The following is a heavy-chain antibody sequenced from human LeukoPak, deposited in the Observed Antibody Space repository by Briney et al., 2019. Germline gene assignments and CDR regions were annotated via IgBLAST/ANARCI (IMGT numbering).Heavy chain of an antibody. J-gene: IGHJ4*02. CDR2: ISGSGGST. Sequence: GESLRLSCAASGFTFSIYAMSWVRQAPGKGLEWVSAISGSGGSTYYADSVKGRLTISRDNSKNTLYLQMNSLRAEDTAVYYCAKDRNTVTTFDYWGQGTLVTVSS. V-gene: IGHV3-23*01. D-gene: IGHD4-17*01. CDR3: AKDRNTVTTFDY. CDR1: GFTFSIYA.